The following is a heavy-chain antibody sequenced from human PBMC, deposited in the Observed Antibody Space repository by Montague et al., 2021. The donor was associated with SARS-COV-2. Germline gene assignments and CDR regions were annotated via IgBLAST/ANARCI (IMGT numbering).Heavy chain of an antibody. CDR2: MYYSGST. D-gene: IGHD5-12*01. J-gene: IGHJ4*02. CDR1: GYSISSDYY. Sequence: SETLSLTSTVSGYSISSDYYWGWIRQPPGKGLEWIGSMYYSGSTYYSPSLKSRVTISVGTSKNQFSLKLISVTAADTAVYYCARDSWGWLRFDGVCDYWGQGTLVTVSS. CDR3: ARDSWGWLRFDGVCDY. V-gene: IGHV4-38-2*02.